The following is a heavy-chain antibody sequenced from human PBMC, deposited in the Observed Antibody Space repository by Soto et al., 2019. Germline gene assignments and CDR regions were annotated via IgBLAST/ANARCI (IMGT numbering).Heavy chain of an antibody. V-gene: IGHV3-33*01. Sequence: GGSLRLSCAASGFTFSSYGMHWVRQAPGKGLEWVAVIWYDGSNKYYADSVKGRFTISRDNSKNTLYLQMTSLRAEDTAVYYCARDIQTAMVKGMDVWGQGTTVTVSS. J-gene: IGHJ6*02. D-gene: IGHD5-18*01. CDR3: ARDIQTAMVKGMDV. CDR2: IWYDGSNK. CDR1: GFTFSSYG.